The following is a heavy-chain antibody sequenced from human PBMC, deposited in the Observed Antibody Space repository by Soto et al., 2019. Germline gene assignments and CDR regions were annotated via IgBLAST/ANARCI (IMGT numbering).Heavy chain of an antibody. J-gene: IGHJ6*02. CDR3: GGKSYYYYGMDV. V-gene: IGHV3-33*01. CDR1: GFTFSSYG. CDR2: IWYDGSNK. Sequence: GGSLRLSCAASGFTFSSYGMHWVRQAPGKGLEWVAVIWYDGSNKYYADSVKGRFTISRDNSKNTLYLQMNSLRAEDTAVYYCGGKSYYYYGMDVWGQGTTVTVSS.